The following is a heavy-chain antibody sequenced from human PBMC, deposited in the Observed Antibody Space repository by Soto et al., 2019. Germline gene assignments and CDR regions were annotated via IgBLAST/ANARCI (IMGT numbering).Heavy chain of an antibody. Sequence: VQLVASGGGLIQPGGSLRLSCAASGFTVSSNYMSWVRQAPGKGLEWVSVIYSGGSTYYADSMKGRFTISRDNSKNTLYLQRNSLRAEDTAVYYCARGGVEAAAALFGYWGQGTLVTVSS. D-gene: IGHD6-13*01. CDR3: ARGGVEAAAALFGY. V-gene: IGHV3-53*01. CDR1: GFTVSSNY. CDR2: IYSGGST. J-gene: IGHJ4*02.